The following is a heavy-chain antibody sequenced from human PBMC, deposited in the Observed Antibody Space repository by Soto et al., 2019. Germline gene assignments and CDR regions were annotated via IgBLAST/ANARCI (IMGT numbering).Heavy chain of an antibody. D-gene: IGHD3-10*01. CDR3: AAGLLWFGEFRHYGMDV. CDR2: INAGNGNT. V-gene: IGHV1-3*01. CDR1: GYTFTSYA. J-gene: IGHJ6*02. Sequence: ASVKVSCKASGYTFTSYAMHWVRQAPGQRLEWMGWINAGNGNTKYSQKFQGRVTITRDTSASTAYMELSSLRSEDTAVYYCAAGLLWFGEFRHYGMDVWGQGTTVTVSS.